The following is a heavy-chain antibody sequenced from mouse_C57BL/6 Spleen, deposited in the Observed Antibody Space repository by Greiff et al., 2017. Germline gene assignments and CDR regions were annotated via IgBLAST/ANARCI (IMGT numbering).Heavy chain of an antibody. CDR3: ARSDYYGNYGY. V-gene: IGHV1-26*01. CDR2: INPNNGGT. Sequence: EVQLQQSGPELVKPGASVKISCKASGYTFTDYYMNWVKQSHGKSLEWIGDINPNNGGTSYNQKFKGKATLTVDKSSSTAYMGRRSLTSEDSAVYYCARSDYYGNYGYWGQGTTLTVSS. J-gene: IGHJ2*01. D-gene: IGHD2-1*01. CDR1: GYTFTDYY.